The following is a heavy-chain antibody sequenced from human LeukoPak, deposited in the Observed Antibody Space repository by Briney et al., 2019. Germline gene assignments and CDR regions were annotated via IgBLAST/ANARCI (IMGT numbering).Heavy chain of an antibody. CDR1: GFIFSNYG. V-gene: IGHV3-30*18. CDR3: AKDLEVVPAAMRIAAAGPLGY. J-gene: IGHJ4*02. CDR2: ISYDGSNK. Sequence: GRSLRLSCAASGFIFSNYGMHWVRQAPGKGLEWVAVISYDGSNKYYADSVKGRFTISRDNSKNTLYLQMNSLRAEDTAVYYCAKDLEVVPAAMRIAAAGPLGYWGQGTLVTVSS. D-gene: IGHD2-2*01.